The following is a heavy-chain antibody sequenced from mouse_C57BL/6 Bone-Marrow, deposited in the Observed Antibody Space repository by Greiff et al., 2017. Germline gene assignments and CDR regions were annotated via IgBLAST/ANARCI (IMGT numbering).Heavy chain of an antibody. CDR2: INPNNGGT. D-gene: IGHD1-1*01. Sequence: VQLQQSGPELVKPGASVKIPCKASGYTFTDYNMDWVKQSHGKSLEWIGDINPNNGGTIYNQKFKGKATLTVDKSSSTAYMELRSLTSEDTAVYYCARRHSSYVYYAMDYWGQGTSVTVSS. J-gene: IGHJ4*01. CDR1: GYTFTDYN. CDR3: ARRHSSYVYYAMDY. V-gene: IGHV1-18*01.